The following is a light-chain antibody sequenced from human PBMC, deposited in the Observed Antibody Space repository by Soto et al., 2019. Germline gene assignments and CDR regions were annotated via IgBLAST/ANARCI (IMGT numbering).Light chain of an antibody. Sequence: QLVLTQPPSASGTPGQRVTISCSGSSSNIGSNYVFWYQHLPGTAPKLLIYRNNQRPSGVPDRFSGSKPGTSASLAISGLRSEDETDYYCAAWDDSLSAVVFGGGTKLTVL. CDR2: RNN. CDR1: SSNIGSNY. CDR3: AAWDDSLSAVV. J-gene: IGLJ2*01. V-gene: IGLV1-47*01.